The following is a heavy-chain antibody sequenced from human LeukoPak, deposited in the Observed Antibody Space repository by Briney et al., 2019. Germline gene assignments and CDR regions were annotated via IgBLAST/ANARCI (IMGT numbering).Heavy chain of an antibody. V-gene: IGHV1-69*05. Sequence: GASVKVSCKASGGTFSSYAISWVRQAPGQGLEWMGGIIPIFGTANYAQKFQGRVTITTDESTSTAYMELSSLRSEDTAVYYCARERRGTMIVVDAFGIWGQGTMVTVSS. CDR2: IIPIFGTA. J-gene: IGHJ3*02. D-gene: IGHD3-22*01. CDR3: ARERRGTMIVVDAFGI. CDR1: GGTFSSYA.